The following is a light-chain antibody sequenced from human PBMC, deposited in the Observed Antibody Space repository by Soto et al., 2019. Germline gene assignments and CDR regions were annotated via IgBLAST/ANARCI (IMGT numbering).Light chain of an antibody. J-gene: IGLJ7*01. CDR3: AAWDDSLNGPL. CDR1: NSNIGSNT. CDR2: SNN. V-gene: IGLV1-44*01. Sequence: QSVLTQPPSASETPGQRVTISCSGSNSNIGSNTVNWYQQLPKTAPKLLIYSNNQRPSGVPDRFSGSKSGTSASLAISGLQSEDEADYYCAAWDDSLNGPLFGGGTQLTVL.